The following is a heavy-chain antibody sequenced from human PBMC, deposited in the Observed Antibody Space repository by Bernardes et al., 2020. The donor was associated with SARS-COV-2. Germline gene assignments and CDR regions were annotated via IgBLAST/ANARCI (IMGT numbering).Heavy chain of an antibody. CDR2: ISSSGSTI. V-gene: IGHV3-48*03. D-gene: IGHD2-15*01. J-gene: IGHJ4*02. Sequence: GGSLRLSCAASGFTFSSYEMNWVRKAPGKGLEWVSYISSSGSTIYYADSVKGRFTISRDNAKNSLYLQMNSLRAEDTAVYYCARSTEGTPNARKKEYCSGGSCYLDYWGQGTLVTVSS. CDR1: GFTFSSYE. CDR3: ARSTEGTPNARKKEYCSGGSCYLDY.